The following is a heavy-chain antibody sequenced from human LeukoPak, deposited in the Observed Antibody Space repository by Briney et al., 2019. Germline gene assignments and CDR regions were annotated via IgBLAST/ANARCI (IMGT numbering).Heavy chain of an antibody. Sequence: SETLSLTCTVSGGSISSNSYYWGWIRQPPGKGLEWIGSIYYSGSTYYNPSLKSRVTISVDTSKNQFSLKLSSVTAADTAVYYCARETYYYDSSGSEEGMDVWGQGTTVTVSS. V-gene: IGHV4-39*02. D-gene: IGHD3-22*01. CDR3: ARETYYYDSSGSEEGMDV. CDR1: GGSISSNSYY. J-gene: IGHJ6*02. CDR2: IYYSGST.